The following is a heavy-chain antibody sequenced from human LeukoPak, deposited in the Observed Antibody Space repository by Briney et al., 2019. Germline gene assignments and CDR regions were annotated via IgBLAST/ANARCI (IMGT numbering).Heavy chain of an antibody. V-gene: IGHV4-59*01. J-gene: IGHJ4*02. D-gene: IGHD1-26*01. Sequence: SETLFLTCTVPGGSISTYYWSWIRQPPGKGLEWIGYIYYSGSTNYNPSLKSRVTISVDTSKNQFSLKLGSVTAADTAVYYCAREEALGSGSFDYWGQGTLVTVSS. CDR1: GGSISTYY. CDR2: IYYSGST. CDR3: AREEALGSGSFDY.